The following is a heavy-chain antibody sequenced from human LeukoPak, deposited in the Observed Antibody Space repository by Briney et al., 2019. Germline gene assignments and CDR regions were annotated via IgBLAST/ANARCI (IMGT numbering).Heavy chain of an antibody. V-gene: IGHV4-30-2*01. CDR2: INHSGST. J-gene: IGHJ4*02. CDR1: GGSISSGGYY. D-gene: IGHD3-22*01. CDR3: ARGPLSYYDSSGYQIGAYYFDY. Sequence: PSQTLSLTCTVSGGSISSGGYYWSWIRQPPGKGLEWIGEINHSGSTNYNPSLKSRVTISVDTSKNQFSLKLSSVTAADTAVYYCARGPLSYYDSSGYQIGAYYFDYWGQGTLVTVSS.